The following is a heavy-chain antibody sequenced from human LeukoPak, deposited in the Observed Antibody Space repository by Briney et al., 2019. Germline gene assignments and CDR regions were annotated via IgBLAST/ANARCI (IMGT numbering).Heavy chain of an antibody. D-gene: IGHD3-9*01. CDR2: INHSGST. V-gene: IGHV4-34*01. CDR3: ARVVLTGYSNGFDP. CDR1: GGSFSGYY. Sequence: SETLSLTCAVYGGSFSGYYWSWIRQPPGKGLEWIGEINHSGSTNYNPSLKSRVTISVDTSKNQFSLKLSSVTAADTAVYYCARVVLTGYSNGFDPWGQGTLVTVSS. J-gene: IGHJ5*02.